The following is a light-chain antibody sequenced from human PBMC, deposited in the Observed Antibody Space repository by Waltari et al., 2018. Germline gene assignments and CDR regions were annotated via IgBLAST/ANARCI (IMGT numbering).Light chain of an antibody. J-gene: IGKJ2*01. Sequence: RVTITCRASENIGSYLNWYQQRTGEAPKLLICATSTLQTEVPSRFSGSGSRTDFTLTISSLQPEDFATYYCQHTFETPYSFGQGTKLESK. CDR1: ENIGSY. CDR3: QHTFETPYS. CDR2: ATS. V-gene: IGKV1-39*01.